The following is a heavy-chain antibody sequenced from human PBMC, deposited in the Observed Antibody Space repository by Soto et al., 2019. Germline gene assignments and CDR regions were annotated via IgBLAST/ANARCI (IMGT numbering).Heavy chain of an antibody. D-gene: IGHD6-19*01. CDR2: IIPIFGTA. CDR3: ARGFSRGWTPFHY. V-gene: IGHV1-69*01. CDR1: GGTFSSYA. Sequence: QVQLVQSGAEVKKPGSSVKVSCKASGGTFSSYAISWVRQAPGQGLEWMGGIIPIFGTANYGQKFQGRVTITADESTSTAYMELGSLRTEDTAVYYCARGFSRGWTPFHYWGQGTLVPVSS. J-gene: IGHJ4*02.